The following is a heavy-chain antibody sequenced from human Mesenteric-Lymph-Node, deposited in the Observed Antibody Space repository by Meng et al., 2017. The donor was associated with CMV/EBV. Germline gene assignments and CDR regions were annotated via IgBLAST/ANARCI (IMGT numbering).Heavy chain of an antibody. CDR3: ATGDSGDWSL. CDR1: GFTLSSHS. V-gene: IGHV3-48*04. Sequence: GGSLRLSCAASGFTLSSHSMNWVRQSPGKGLEWVSYISSGGGTIHYADSVKGRFTISRDNAKNSLYLQMNSLRAEDTAVYYCATGDSGDWSLGGQGALVTVSS. D-gene: IGHD3-9*01. J-gene: IGHJ4*02. CDR2: ISSGGGTI.